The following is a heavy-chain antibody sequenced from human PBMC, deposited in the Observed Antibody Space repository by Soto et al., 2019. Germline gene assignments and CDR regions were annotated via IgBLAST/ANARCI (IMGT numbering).Heavy chain of an antibody. CDR1: GYTFTNYD. V-gene: IGHV1-18*01. CDR3: ARKGYIGNFGLDV. CDR2: ISISKGKT. J-gene: IGHJ6*02. Sequence: ASVKVSWKASGYTFTNYDVAWVRRAPGQGLQWMGWISISKGKTYYEQSFQGRVTMTTDTVTTTGYMEVRSLRSDDTAVYYCARKGYIGNFGLDVWGQGTTVTVSS. D-gene: IGHD5-12*01.